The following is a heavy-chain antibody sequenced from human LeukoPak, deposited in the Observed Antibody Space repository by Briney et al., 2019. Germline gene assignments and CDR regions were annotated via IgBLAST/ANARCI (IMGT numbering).Heavy chain of an antibody. CDR3: ARDVIRDTAMVAFDY. J-gene: IGHJ4*02. D-gene: IGHD5-18*01. CDR1: GFTFSGYW. V-gene: IGHV3-30*03. CDR2: ISYDGSNK. Sequence: GGSLRLSCAASGFTFSGYWMSWVRQAPGKGLEWVAVISYDGSNKYYADSVKGRFTISRDNSKNTLYLQMNSLRAEDTAVYYCARDVIRDTAMVAFDYWGQGTLVTVSS.